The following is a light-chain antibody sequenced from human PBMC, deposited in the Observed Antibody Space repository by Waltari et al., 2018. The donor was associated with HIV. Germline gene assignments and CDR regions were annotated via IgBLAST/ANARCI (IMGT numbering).Light chain of an antibody. CDR3: AAWDDNLSAYV. CDR1: SPNMGSNT. V-gene: IGLV1-44*01. CDR2: SNE. Sequence: QSVLTHPPSASATPGQRFTTSCSGSSPNMGSNTVNWYQQFSGPAPKLLTSSNEQRPFGVPDRFSGSKSGTSASLAITGLQSEDEADYYCAAWDDNLSAYVFGTGTKVTVL. J-gene: IGLJ1*01.